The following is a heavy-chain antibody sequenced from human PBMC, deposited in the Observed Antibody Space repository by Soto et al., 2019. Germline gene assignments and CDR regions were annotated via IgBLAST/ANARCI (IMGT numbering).Heavy chain of an antibody. CDR3: AREGGYFDSSGSGVYHYHGVDV. V-gene: IGHV4-4*07. J-gene: IGHJ6*02. Sequence: QVQLQESGPGLVKPSETLSLTCTVSGGSFSTYFWSWIRQPAGGGLEWIGRIYTTGSTNYNPSLKSRVTMSLDTSRNQFSLKLSSVTAADTAVYYCAREGGYFDSSGSGVYHYHGVDVWGQGTTVTVSS. CDR1: GGSFSTYF. D-gene: IGHD3-22*01. CDR2: IYTTGST.